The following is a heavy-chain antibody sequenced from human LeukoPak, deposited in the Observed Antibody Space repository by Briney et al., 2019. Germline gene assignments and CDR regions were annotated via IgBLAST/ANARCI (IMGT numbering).Heavy chain of an antibody. CDR3: ARDFLGALGFQGY. CDR2: MNPNSGNT. J-gene: IGHJ4*02. D-gene: IGHD1-26*01. CDR1: GYTFTSYD. V-gene: IGHV1-8*01. Sequence: ASVKVSCKASGYTFTSYDINWVRQATGQGLEWMGWMNPNSGNTGYAQKFQGRVTMTRNTSISTAYMELSSLRSDDTAVYYCARDFLGALGFQGYWGQGTPVTVSS.